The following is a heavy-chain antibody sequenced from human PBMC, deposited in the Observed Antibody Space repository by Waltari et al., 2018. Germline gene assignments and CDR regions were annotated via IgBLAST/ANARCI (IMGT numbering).Heavy chain of an antibody. CDR3: ARSYCASECTSNWFDC. D-gene: IGHD2-21*01. CDR1: GNTFTAYI. J-gene: IGHJ5*01. V-gene: IGHV1-2*06. CDR2: INFNSGGT. Sequence: QVQLVQSGAEVKKPGASVKVSCKASGNTFTAYILHWVRQVPGQRFEWMGLINFNSGGTDYSQKFQQVFNMGTDKSITTVYMGLNSLTFYATAMHYCARSYCASECTSNWFDCWGQGTLVTVSS.